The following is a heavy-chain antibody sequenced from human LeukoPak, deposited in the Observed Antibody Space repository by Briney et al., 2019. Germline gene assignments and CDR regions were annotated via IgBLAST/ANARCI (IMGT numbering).Heavy chain of an antibody. V-gene: IGHV3-48*01. CDR2: IDARSGIV. Sequence: PGGSLRLSCAASGFTFTMFGMNWVRQAPGKGLEWVSYIDARSGIVYYADSVQGRFTISRDNSKNTLYLQMNSLRAEDTAVYYCAKDSGYSGYGTPSPVDYWGQGTLVTVSS. CDR3: AKDSGYSGYGTPSPVDY. CDR1: GFTFTMFG. J-gene: IGHJ4*02. D-gene: IGHD5-12*01.